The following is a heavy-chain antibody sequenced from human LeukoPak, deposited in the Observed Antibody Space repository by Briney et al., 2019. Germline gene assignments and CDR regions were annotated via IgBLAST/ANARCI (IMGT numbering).Heavy chain of an antibody. D-gene: IGHD5-18*01. J-gene: IGHJ6*02. CDR2: ISAYNGNT. Sequence: ASVKVSCKASGYTFTSYGISWVRQAPGQGLEWMGWISAYNGNTNYAQKLQGRVTMTTDTSTSTAYMELRSLRSDDTAVYYCARVAMDTAYYYYYGMDVWGQGTTVTVSS. CDR3: ARVAMDTAYYYYYGMDV. CDR1: GYTFTSYG. V-gene: IGHV1-18*01.